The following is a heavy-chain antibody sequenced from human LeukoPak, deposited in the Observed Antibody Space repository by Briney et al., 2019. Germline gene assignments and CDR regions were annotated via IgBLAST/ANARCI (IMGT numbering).Heavy chain of an antibody. D-gene: IGHD3-10*01. Sequence: SETLSLTCAVYGGSFSGYYWSWIRQPPGKGLEWIGEVNQSGSTNYNPSLKSRVSISVDTPKNQFSLKLSPVTAADTAVYYCASLGSGSYSRKNWYFDLWGRGTLVTVSS. V-gene: IGHV4-34*01. J-gene: IGHJ2*01. CDR1: GGSFSGYY. CDR3: ASLGSGSYSRKNWYFDL. CDR2: VNQSGST.